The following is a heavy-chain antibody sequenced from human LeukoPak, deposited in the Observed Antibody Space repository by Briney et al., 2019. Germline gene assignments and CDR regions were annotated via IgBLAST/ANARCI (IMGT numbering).Heavy chain of an antibody. CDR3: AKGPLYCSSTSCYYYYGMDV. CDR1: GFTFSSYA. D-gene: IGHD2-2*01. J-gene: IGHJ6*02. Sequence: GGSLRLSCAASGFTFSSYAMSWVRQAPGKGLEWVSVISAGGDITYYADSVKGRFTISRDNSKNTLYLQMNSLRAEDTAVYYCAKGPLYCSSTSCYYYYGMDVWGQGTTVTVSS. V-gene: IGHV3-23*01. CDR2: ISAGGDIT.